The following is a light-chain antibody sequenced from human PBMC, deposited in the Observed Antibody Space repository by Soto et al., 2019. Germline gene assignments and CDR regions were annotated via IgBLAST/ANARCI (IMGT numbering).Light chain of an antibody. CDR3: CSYAGSSTDV. J-gene: IGLJ1*01. CDR1: SSDVGTYHL. CDR2: EVS. V-gene: IGLV2-23*02. Sequence: QSVLTQPASVSGSPGQSITISCTGTSSDVGTYHLVSWYQHHPGKAPKFMIYEVSKRPSGVSNRFSGSKSGNTASLTISGLQPEDEADYYCCSYAGSSTDVFGTGTKVTVL.